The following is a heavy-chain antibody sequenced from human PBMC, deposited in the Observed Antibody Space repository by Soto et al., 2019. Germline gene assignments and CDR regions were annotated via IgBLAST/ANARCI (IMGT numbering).Heavy chain of an antibody. CDR3: ARGGRRWEPLDY. Sequence: QVQLVQSGAEVKKPGSSVKVSCKASGGTFSSYTISWVRQAPGQGLEWMGRIIPILGIANYAQKFQGRVTITADKSTSTAYMELSSLRSEDTAVYYCARGGRRWEPLDYWGQGTLVTVS. V-gene: IGHV1-69*02. D-gene: IGHD1-26*01. CDR1: GGTFSSYT. CDR2: IIPILGIA. J-gene: IGHJ4*02.